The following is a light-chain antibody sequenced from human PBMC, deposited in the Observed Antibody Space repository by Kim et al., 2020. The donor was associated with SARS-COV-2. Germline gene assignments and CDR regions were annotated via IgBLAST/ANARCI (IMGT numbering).Light chain of an antibody. CDR3: QQLKT. CDR2: GAS. J-gene: IGKJ1*01. V-gene: IGKV3-20*01. Sequence: TLSLSPGERATLSCRASQSVSSSYLAWYQQKPGQAPRLLIYGASSRATGIPDRFSGSGSGTDFTLTISRLEPEDFAVYYCQQLKTFGQGTKVEI. CDR1: QSVSSSY.